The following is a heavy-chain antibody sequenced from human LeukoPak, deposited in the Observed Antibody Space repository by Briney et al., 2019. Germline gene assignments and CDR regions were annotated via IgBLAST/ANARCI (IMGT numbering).Heavy chain of an antibody. J-gene: IGHJ4*02. D-gene: IGHD3-22*01. CDR3: ARDQSYYDSGGYRVFDY. V-gene: IGHV4-34*01. Sequence: SETLSLTCAVYGGSFSGYYRSWIRQPPGKGLEWIGEINHSGSTNYNPSLKSRVTISVDTSKNQFSLKLSSVTAADTAVYYCARDQSYYDSGGYRVFDYWGQGTLVTVSS. CDR2: INHSGST. CDR1: GGSFSGYY.